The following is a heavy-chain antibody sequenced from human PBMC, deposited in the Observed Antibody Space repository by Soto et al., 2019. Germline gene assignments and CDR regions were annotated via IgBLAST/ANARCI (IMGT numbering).Heavy chain of an antibody. Sequence: GESLKISFKGSGYSFTIYWISWVRQMPGKVLEWMVRIDPSDSYTNYSPSFQGHVTISADKSTSTAYLQWSSLKASDTAMYYCARKNCSSTSCYGKGYYYYYGMDVWGQGTTVTVSS. D-gene: IGHD2-2*01. J-gene: IGHJ6*02. CDR1: GYSFTIYW. CDR3: ARKNCSSTSCYGKGYYYYYGMDV. CDR2: IDPSDSYT. V-gene: IGHV5-10-1*01.